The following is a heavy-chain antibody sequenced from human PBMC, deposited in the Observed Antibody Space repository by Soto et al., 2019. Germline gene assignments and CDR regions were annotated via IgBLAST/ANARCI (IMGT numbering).Heavy chain of an antibody. CDR1: GFTFSGAA. Sequence: EVQLVESGGGLVQPGGSLKLSCAASGFTFSGAAMHWVRQASGKGLEWVGRIRSKPNNYATAYAASVKGRFTMSRDDSKNTAYLQINSLKTEDTAVYYCTRRAYSSGWYYDYWGQGTLVTVSS. J-gene: IGHJ4*02. D-gene: IGHD6-19*01. CDR3: TRRAYSSGWYYDY. V-gene: IGHV3-73*01. CDR2: IRSKPNNYAT.